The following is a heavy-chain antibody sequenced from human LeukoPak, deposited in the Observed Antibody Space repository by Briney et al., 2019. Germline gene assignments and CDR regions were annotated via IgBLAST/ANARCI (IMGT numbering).Heavy chain of an antibody. CDR1: GGSFSGYY. V-gene: IGHV4-34*01. Sequence: SETLSLTCAVYGGSFSGYYWSWIRQPPEKGLEWIGEINHSGSTNYNPSLKSRVTISVDTSKNQFSLKLSSVTAADTAVYYCAREGGPYRPLDYSGQGTLVTVAS. CDR3: AREGGPYRPLDY. J-gene: IGHJ4*02. CDR2: INHSGST.